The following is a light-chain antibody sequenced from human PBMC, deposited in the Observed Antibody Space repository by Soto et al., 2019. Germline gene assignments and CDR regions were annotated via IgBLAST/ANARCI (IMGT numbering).Light chain of an antibody. Sequence: QSVLTQPASVSGSPGQSITISCTGTSSDVGRHNLVSWYQQNPGQAPKLMIYEVSKRPLGVSARFSASKSGNTAPLTISGLQAEDEADYYCCSYGGSRAVFGGGTQLTVL. V-gene: IGLV2-23*02. CDR3: CSYGGSRAV. CDR1: SSDVGRHNL. J-gene: IGLJ7*01. CDR2: EVS.